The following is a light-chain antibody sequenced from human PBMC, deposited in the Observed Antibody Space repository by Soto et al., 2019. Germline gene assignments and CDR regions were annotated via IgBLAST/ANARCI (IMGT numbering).Light chain of an antibody. CDR1: QTVTDY. J-gene: IGKJ1*01. CDR3: QQSYSTPRT. V-gene: IGKV1-39*01. CDR2: TAS. Sequence: DIQMTESPSSLSASVGDRVTITCRAGQTVTDYLNWYQQKPGKAPKLLIYTASSLQSGVPSRFSGSGSGTDFTLTINSLQPEDFATYYCQQSYSTPRTFGQGTKVDIK.